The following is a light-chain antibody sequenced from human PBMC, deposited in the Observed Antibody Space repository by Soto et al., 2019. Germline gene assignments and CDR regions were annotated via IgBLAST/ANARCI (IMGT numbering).Light chain of an antibody. CDR1: SSDVGNYNL. J-gene: IGLJ3*02. CDR2: EGS. Sequence: QSALTQPASVSGSPGQSITISCTGTSSDVGNYNLVSWYQQHPGKAPKLMIYEGSKRPSGVSNRFSGSKSDNTASLTISGLQAEDEAHYYCCSFAGSNSWVFGGGTKLTVL. CDR3: CSFAGSNSWV. V-gene: IGLV2-23*01.